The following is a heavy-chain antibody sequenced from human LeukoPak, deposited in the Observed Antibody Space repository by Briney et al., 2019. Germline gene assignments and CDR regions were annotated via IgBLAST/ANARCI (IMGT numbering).Heavy chain of an antibody. Sequence: PSETLSLTCTVSGGSISSSSYYWGWIRQPPGKGLEWIGSIYYSGSTYYNPSLKSRVTISVDTSKNQFSLKLSSVTAADTAVYYCASLPYDFWSGYYTGFDYWGQGTLVTVSS. CDR3: ASLPYDFWSGYYTGFDY. D-gene: IGHD3-3*01. CDR1: GGSISSSSYY. CDR2: IYYSGST. J-gene: IGHJ4*02. V-gene: IGHV4-39*07.